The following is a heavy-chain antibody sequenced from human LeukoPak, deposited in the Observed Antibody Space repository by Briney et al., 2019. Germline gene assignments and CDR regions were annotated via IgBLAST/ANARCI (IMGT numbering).Heavy chain of an antibody. J-gene: IGHJ5*02. V-gene: IGHV3-9*01. CDR1: GFTFDDYA. CDR2: ISWNSGSI. CDR3: GRINYGDYA. D-gene: IGHD4-17*01. Sequence: GGSLRLSCAASGFTFDDYAMHWVRQAPGKGLEWVSGISWNSGSIGYADSVKGRFTISRDNAKNSLYLQMTSLRAEDTAVYFCGRINYGDYAWGQGTLVTVSS.